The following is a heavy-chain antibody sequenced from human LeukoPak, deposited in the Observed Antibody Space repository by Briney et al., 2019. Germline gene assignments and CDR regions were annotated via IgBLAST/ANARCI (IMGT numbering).Heavy chain of an antibody. Sequence: GGSLRLSCAASGFTFSIYWMHWVRQAPGKGLVWVSRINSDGSSTSYADSVKGRFTISRDNAKNTLYLQMNSLRAEDTAVYYCARVGIAARPDLQYGMDVWGQGTTVTVSS. D-gene: IGHD6-6*01. CDR2: INSDGSST. J-gene: IGHJ6*02. V-gene: IGHV3-74*01. CDR3: ARVGIAARPDLQYGMDV. CDR1: GFTFSIYW.